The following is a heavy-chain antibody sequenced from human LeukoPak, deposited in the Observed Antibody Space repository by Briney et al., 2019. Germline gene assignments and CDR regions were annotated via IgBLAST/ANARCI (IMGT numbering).Heavy chain of an antibody. CDR2: IYYSGST. CDR3: ARLSIVGATNFDY. V-gene: IGHV4-59*08. J-gene: IGHJ4*02. Sequence: SETLSLTRTVSGGSISNYYWSWVRQPPGKGLEWIGYIYYSGSTTYNPSLKSRVTISVDTSKNQFSLKLSSVTAADTAVYYCARLSIVGATNFDYWGQGTLVTVSS. CDR1: GGSISNYY. D-gene: IGHD1-26*01.